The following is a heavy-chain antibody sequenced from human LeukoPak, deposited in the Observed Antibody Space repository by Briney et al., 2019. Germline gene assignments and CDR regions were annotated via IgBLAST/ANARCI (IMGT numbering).Heavy chain of an antibody. Sequence: GGSLRLSCAASGFTFSSNAINWFRQVPGKGLEWVSAISGSGDSTYYADSVRGRFTSSRDNSKNTLYLQMNSLRADDTAVYYGAKEAGRWGEGTLVTVSS. CDR3: AKEAGR. D-gene: IGHD6-13*01. CDR1: GFTFSSNA. V-gene: IGHV3-23*01. J-gene: IGHJ4*02. CDR2: ISGSGDST.